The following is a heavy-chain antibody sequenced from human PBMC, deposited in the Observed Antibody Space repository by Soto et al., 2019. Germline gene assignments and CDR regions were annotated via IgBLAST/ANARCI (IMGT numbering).Heavy chain of an antibody. J-gene: IGHJ5*02. CDR3: ARHLIIVMLTFGGVNWFDP. V-gene: IGHV4-39*01. Sequence: SETLSLTCTVSGGSISSSSYYWGWIRQPPGKGLEWIGSIDYSGSTYYNPSLNSRVTISVDTSTNQFSLKLSSVTAADTAVYFRARHLIIVMLTFGGVNWFDPWGQGTLVTVSS. CDR2: IDYSGST. D-gene: IGHD3-16*01. CDR1: GGSISSSSYY.